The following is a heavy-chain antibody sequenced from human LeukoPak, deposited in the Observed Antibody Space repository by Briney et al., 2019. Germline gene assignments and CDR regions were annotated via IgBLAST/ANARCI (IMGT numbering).Heavy chain of an antibody. Sequence: ASVKVSCKASGYTFTGYYMHWVRQAPGQGLEWMGRINPNSGGSTSYAQKFQGRVTMTRDTSTSTVYMELSSLRSEDTAVYYCASSIVVVPAAPFDYWGQGTLVTVSS. CDR2: INPNSGGST. CDR3: ASSIVVVPAAPFDY. J-gene: IGHJ4*02. D-gene: IGHD2-2*01. CDR1: GYTFTGYY. V-gene: IGHV1-46*01.